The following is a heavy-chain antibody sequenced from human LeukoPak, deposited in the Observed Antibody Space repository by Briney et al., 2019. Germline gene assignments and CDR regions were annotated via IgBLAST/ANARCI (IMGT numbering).Heavy chain of an antibody. J-gene: IGHJ4*02. D-gene: IGHD3-16*01. CDR1: GGSISSYY. CDR2: IYYSGST. Sequence: SETLSLTCTVSGGSISSYYWSWIRQPPGKGLEWIGYIYYSGSTNYNPSLKSRVTISVDTSKNQFSLKLSSVTAADTAVYYCAGSNYDYVWGSYPHWGQGTLVTVSP. V-gene: IGHV4-59*08. CDR3: AGSNYDYVWGSYPH.